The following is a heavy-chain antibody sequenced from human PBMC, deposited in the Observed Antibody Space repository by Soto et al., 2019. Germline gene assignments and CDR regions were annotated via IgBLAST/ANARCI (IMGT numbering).Heavy chain of an antibody. D-gene: IGHD2-2*01. Sequence: ASVKVSCKASSYTFTSYGISWVRQAPGRGLEWMGWISAYNGNTNYAQKLQGRVTMTTDTSTSTAYMELRSLRSDDTAVYYCARNSVVVPAALPIFDYWGQGTLVTVSS. V-gene: IGHV1-18*01. J-gene: IGHJ4*02. CDR3: ARNSVVVPAALPIFDY. CDR1: SYTFTSYG. CDR2: ISAYNGNT.